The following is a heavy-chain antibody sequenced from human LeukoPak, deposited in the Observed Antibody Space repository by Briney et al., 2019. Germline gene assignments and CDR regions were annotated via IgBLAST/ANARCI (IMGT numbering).Heavy chain of an antibody. CDR2: ISGSGGSI. V-gene: IGHV3-23*01. D-gene: IGHD2-2*01. Sequence: GGSLRLSCAASGFTFSSYSMNWVRQAPGKGLEWVSGISGSGGSIYYADSVKGRFTISRDNSKNRLYLQMNSLRVEDTAVYYCAKLGGFCSTSTCYRYYYMDVWGKGTTVT. CDR1: GFTFSSYS. J-gene: IGHJ6*03. CDR3: AKLGGFCSTSTCYRYYYMDV.